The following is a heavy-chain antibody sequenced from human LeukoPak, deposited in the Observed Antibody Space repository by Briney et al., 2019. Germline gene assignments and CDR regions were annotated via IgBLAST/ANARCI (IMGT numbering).Heavy chain of an antibody. J-gene: IGHJ5*02. V-gene: IGHV4-59*01. CDR1: GGSISSYY. CDR3: ARGAPSKCFAP. CDR2: IYYSGST. Sequence: SSETLSLTCTVSGGSISSYYWSWIRQPPGKGLEWIGYIYYSGSTNYNPSLKSRVTISVDTSKNQFSLKLSSVTAADTAVYYCARGAPSKCFAPWGQGTLVPASS.